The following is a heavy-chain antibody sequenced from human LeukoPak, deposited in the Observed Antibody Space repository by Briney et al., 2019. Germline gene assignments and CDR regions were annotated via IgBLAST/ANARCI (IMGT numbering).Heavy chain of an antibody. D-gene: IGHD1-26*01. CDR1: GGTFSSYA. Sequence: GASVKVSCKASGGTFSSYAISWVRQAPGQGLEWMGRIIPIFGIANYAQKFQGRVTITADNSTSTAYMELSSLRSEDTAVYYCARAGGMNWFDPWGQGTLVTVSS. J-gene: IGHJ5*02. CDR3: ARAGGMNWFDP. V-gene: IGHV1-69*04. CDR2: IIPIFGIA.